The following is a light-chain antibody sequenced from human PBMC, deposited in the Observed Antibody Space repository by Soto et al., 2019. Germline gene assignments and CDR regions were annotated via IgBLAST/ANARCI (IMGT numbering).Light chain of an antibody. CDR2: NAY. V-gene: IGKV1-5*01. CDR1: QSINFY. CDR3: QQYNSYSTWT. Sequence: DIQMTQSPSTLSASVGDRVTITCRASQSINFYLAWYKQKTGKAPKVLIWNAYTLESGVPSRFSGSGSGTEFALTISILQPDDFATYYCQQYNSYSTWTFGQGTKVDIK. J-gene: IGKJ1*01.